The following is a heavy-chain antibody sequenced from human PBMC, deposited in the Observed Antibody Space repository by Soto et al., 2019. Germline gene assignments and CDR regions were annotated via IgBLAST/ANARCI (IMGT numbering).Heavy chain of an antibody. CDR1: GFPFSGYA. D-gene: IGHD1-26*01. CDR3: AKDSPLSGNYPDFEL. Sequence: EVQLLESGGALVQPGGSLRLSCAASGFPFSGYAMSWVRQVPGKGLEWVSALTPGGGTTYYADSVKGRFTISRDNSKNTLYLQMAGLRAEDTAVDYCAKDSPLSGNYPDFELWGQGTLVTVSS. J-gene: IGHJ4*02. V-gene: IGHV3-23*01. CDR2: LTPGGGTT.